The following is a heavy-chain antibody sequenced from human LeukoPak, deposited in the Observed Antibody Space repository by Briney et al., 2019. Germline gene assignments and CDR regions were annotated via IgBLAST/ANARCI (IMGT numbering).Heavy chain of an antibody. CDR1: GGSISDSSYS. Sequence: PSESLSLTCTVSGGSISDSSYSWGWVRQPPGKGLEWIGHVYDGGSTYYNPSLKSRVTISVDTSKNQFSLILSSVIAADTAVYYCARRLEMGRGYCDCWGQGTLVTVSS. CDR3: ARRLEMGRGYCDC. V-gene: IGHV4-39*01. D-gene: IGHD5-24*01. CDR2: VYDGGST. J-gene: IGHJ4*02.